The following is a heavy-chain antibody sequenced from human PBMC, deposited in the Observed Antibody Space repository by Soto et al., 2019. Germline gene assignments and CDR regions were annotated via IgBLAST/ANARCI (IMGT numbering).Heavy chain of an antibody. CDR1: GFTFSSYG. J-gene: IGHJ6*03. D-gene: IGHD5-12*01. V-gene: IGHV3-30*18. CDR3: AKDRSSGYGGLVSYYMDV. CDR2: ISYDGSNK. Sequence: QVQLVESGGGVVQPGRSLRLSCAASGFTFSSYGMHWVRQAPGKGLEWVAVISYDGSNKYYADSVKGRFTISRDNSKNTLYLQMNSLRAEDTAVYYCAKDRSSGYGGLVSYYMDVWGKGTTVTVSS.